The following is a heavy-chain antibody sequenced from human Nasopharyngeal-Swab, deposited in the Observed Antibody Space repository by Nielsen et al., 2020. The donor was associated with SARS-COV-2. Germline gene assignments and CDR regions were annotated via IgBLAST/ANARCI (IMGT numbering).Heavy chain of an antibody. CDR1: GFTFSSYE. D-gene: IGHD3-22*01. Sequence: GGSLRLSCAASGFTFSSYEMNWVRQAPGKGLEWVSYISSSGSTIYYADSVKGRFIISRDNAKNSLYLQMNSLRAEDTAVYYCARGVKEYYYDSSGYYYFDYWGQGTLVTVSS. J-gene: IGHJ4*02. CDR2: ISSSGSTI. CDR3: ARGVKEYYYDSSGYYYFDY. V-gene: IGHV3-48*03.